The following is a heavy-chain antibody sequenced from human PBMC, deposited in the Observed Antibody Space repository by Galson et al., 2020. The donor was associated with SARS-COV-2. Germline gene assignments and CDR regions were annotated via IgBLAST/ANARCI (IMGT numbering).Heavy chain of an antibody. CDR2: IYYSGST. CDR1: GGSISSYY. J-gene: IGHJ6*02. V-gene: IGHV4-59*08. CDR3: ARHWGYYDFWSAYYSGGYYYYGMDV. D-gene: IGHD3-3*01. Sequence: SETLSLTCTVSGGSISSYYWSWIRQPPGKGLEWIGYIYYSGSTNYNPSLKSRVTISVDTSKNQFSLKLSSVTAADTAVYYCARHWGYYDFWSAYYSGGYYYYGMDVWGQGTTVTVSS.